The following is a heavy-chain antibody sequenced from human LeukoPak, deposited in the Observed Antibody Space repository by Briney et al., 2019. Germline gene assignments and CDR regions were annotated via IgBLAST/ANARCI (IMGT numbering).Heavy chain of an antibody. CDR2: ITSSSGTM. V-gene: IGHV3-48*02. CDR3: ARDVNYAFDI. Sequence: GGSLRLSCAASGFTFNTYSMNGVRQAPGKGLEWVSCITSSSGTMSYADSVKGRFTISRDNAKNSLLLQMNSLRDEDTAVYYCARDVNYAFDIWGQGTMVTVSS. J-gene: IGHJ3*02. CDR1: GFTFNTYS.